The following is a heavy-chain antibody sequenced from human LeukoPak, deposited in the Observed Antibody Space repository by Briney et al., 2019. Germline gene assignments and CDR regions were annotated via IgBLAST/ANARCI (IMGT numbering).Heavy chain of an antibody. CDR2: ISSSSSYI. Sequence: GGSLRLSCAASGFTFSSYRMKWVRQAPGKGLEWVSSISSSSSYIYYADSVKGRFTISRDNAKNSLYLQMNSLRAEATAVYYCATLAVAGRDAFDIWGQGTMVTVSS. CDR1: GFTFSSYR. CDR3: ATLAVAGRDAFDI. J-gene: IGHJ3*02. D-gene: IGHD6-19*01. V-gene: IGHV3-21*01.